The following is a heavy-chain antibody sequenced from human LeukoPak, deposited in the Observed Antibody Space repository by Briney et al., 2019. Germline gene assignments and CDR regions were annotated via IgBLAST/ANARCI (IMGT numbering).Heavy chain of an antibody. CDR2: INHSGST. D-gene: IGHD5-24*01. J-gene: IGHJ6*03. CDR3: ARGGDGLYYYYYYMDV. Sequence: SETLSLTCAVYGGSFSVYYWSWIRHPPGKGVEWLGEINHSGSTNYNPSLKSRVTISVDTSKNQLSLKLSSVTAADTAVYYCARGGDGLYYYYYYMDVWGKGTTVTISS. V-gene: IGHV4-34*01. CDR1: GGSFSVYY.